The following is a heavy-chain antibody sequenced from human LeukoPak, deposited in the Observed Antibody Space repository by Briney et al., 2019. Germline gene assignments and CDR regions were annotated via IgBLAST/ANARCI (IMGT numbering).Heavy chain of an antibody. CDR1: GFTFGTYW. J-gene: IGHJ4*02. Sequence: GSLRLSCTASGFTFGTYWMTWVRQAPGKGLEWVANMKQDGSEKYYVDSVKGRFTISRDNAKNSLYLQMNSLRAEDTAVYYCARIYCSSTNCYRHFDYWGQGTLVTVSS. CDR2: MKQDGSEK. V-gene: IGHV3-7*01. CDR3: ARIYCSSTNCYRHFDY. D-gene: IGHD2-2*01.